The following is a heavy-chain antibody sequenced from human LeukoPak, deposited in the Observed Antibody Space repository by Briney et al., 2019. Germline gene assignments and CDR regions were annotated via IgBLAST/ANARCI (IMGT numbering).Heavy chain of an antibody. CDR1: GYSISSGYY. CDR3: ARQKGELIVVVPAAPDY. D-gene: IGHD2-2*01. J-gene: IGHJ4*02. V-gene: IGHV4-38-2*01. Sequence: SETLSLTCAVSGYSISSGYYWGWIRQPPGKGLEWIGSIYHSGSTYYNPSLKSRVTISVDTSKNQFSLKLSSATAADTAVYYCARQKGELIVVVPAAPDYWGQGTLVTVSS. CDR2: IYHSGST.